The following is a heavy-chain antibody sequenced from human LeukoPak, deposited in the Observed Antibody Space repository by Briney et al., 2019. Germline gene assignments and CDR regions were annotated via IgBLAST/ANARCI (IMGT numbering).Heavy chain of an antibody. CDR1: GGSISSNSYY. V-gene: IGHV4-39*07. J-gene: IGHJ5*02. Sequence: SETLSLSCTVSGGSISSNSYYWGWIRQPPGKGLEWIGSIYYSGSTYYNPSLKRRVTISVDTSKNQFSLKLSSVTAADTAVYYCARALCSTTSCYTGADNWFDPWGQGTLVTVSS. D-gene: IGHD2-2*02. CDR2: IYYSGST. CDR3: ARALCSTTSCYTGADNWFDP.